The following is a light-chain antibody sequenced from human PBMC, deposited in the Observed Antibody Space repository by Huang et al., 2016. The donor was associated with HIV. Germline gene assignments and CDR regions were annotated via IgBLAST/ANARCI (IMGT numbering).Light chain of an antibody. CDR3: QQYGSSPPWT. Sequence: EIVLTQSPGTLSLSPGERATLSCRASQSVSSSDLAWYQQKPGQAPRLLIYGGSSRATCIPDRFSGSGAGTDFTLTISRLEPEDFAVYYCQQYGSSPPWTFGQGTKVEIK. CDR2: GGS. CDR1: QSVSSSD. V-gene: IGKV3-20*01. J-gene: IGKJ1*01.